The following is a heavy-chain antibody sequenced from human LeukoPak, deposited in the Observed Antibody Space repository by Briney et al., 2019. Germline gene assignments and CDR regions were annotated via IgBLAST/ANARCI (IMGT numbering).Heavy chain of an antibody. D-gene: IGHD5-24*01. V-gene: IGHV3-15*01. CDR3: STDKQMSPDY. J-gene: IGHJ4*02. CDR2: LKSRKDGGTT. CDR1: GFSFKNTW. Sequence: PGGSLRPSCTASGFSFKNTWMSWVRQAPGKGLEWVGRLKSRKDGGTTDYAAPVKGRFIISRDDSINTLYLQMNSLKTEDTAVYYCSTDKQMSPDYWGQGTLVTVSS.